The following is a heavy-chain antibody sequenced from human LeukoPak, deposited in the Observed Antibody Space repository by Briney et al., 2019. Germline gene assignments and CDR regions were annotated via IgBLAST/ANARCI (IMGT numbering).Heavy chain of an antibody. CDR1: GGSISSGSYY. CDR3: ARDDFTGPFDY. D-gene: IGHD1-1*01. CDR2: IYTSGST. Sequence: SQTLSLTCTVSGGSISSGSYYWSWIRQPAGKGLEWIGRIYTSGSTNYNPSLKSRVTISVDKSKNQFSLKLSSVTAADTAVYYCARDDFTGPFDYWGQGTLVTVSS. J-gene: IGHJ4*02. V-gene: IGHV4-61*02.